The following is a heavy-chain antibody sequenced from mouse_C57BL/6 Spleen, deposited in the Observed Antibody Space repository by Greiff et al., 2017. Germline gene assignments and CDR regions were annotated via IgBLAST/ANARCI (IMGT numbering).Heavy chain of an antibody. V-gene: IGHV1-76*01. CDR3: AKYSNYYYYAMDY. CDR1: GYTFTDYY. J-gene: IGHJ4*01. Sequence: VQLQQSGAELVRPGASVKLSCKASGYTFTDYYINWVKQRPGQGLEWIARIYPGSGNTYYNEKFKGKATLTAEKSSSTAYMQLSSLTSEDSAVYFCAKYSNYYYYAMDYWGQGTSVTVSS. CDR2: IYPGSGNT. D-gene: IGHD2-5*01.